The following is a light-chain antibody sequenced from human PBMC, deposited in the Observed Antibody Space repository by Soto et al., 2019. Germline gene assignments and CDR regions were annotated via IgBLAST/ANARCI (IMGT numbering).Light chain of an antibody. V-gene: IGKV3-20*01. J-gene: IGKJ5*01. CDR2: GAS. Sequence: EIVLTQSPGTLSLSPGERATLSCRASQSVTSSYLTWYQQKPGQAPRLLIYGASTRAAGIPDRFSGSGSGTDFTLTISSLEPEDFVVYYCQQYGKLPITFGQGTRLEIK. CDR1: QSVTSSY. CDR3: QQYGKLPIT.